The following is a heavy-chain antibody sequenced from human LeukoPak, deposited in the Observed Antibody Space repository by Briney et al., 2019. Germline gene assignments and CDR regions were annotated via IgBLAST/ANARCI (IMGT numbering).Heavy chain of an antibody. V-gene: IGHV3-9*01. J-gene: IGHJ4*02. D-gene: IGHD6-13*01. CDR2: ISWNSGSI. CDR1: GFTFDDCA. Sequence: PGGSLRLSCAASGFTFDDCAMHWVRHAPGKGLEWVSGISWNSGSIGYADSVKGRFTISRDNAKNSLYLQMNSLRAEDTALYYCAKARLPNSSSWYYFDYWGQGTLVTVSS. CDR3: AKARLPNSSSWYYFDY.